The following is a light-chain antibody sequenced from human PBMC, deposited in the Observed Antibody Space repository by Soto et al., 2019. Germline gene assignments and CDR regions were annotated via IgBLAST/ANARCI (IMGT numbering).Light chain of an antibody. CDR3: SSYAGSNNFGV. Sequence: QSALTQPPSASGSPGQSVTISCTGSSSDVGGYKYVSWYQHHPGKAPKLMIYEVSKRPSGVPDRFSGSKSGNTASLTVSGLQAEDEADYYCSSYAGSNNFGVFGTGTKLTVL. V-gene: IGLV2-8*01. CDR1: SSDVGGYKY. CDR2: EVS. J-gene: IGLJ1*01.